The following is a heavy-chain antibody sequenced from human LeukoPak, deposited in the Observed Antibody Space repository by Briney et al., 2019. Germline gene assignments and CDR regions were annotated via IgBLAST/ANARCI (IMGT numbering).Heavy chain of an antibody. Sequence: SVKVSCKASGYTFTSYYMHWVRQAPGQGLEWMGIINPSGGSTSYAQKFQGRVTMTRDMSTSTVYMELSSLRSEDTAVYYCAREIEACSGGSCYSPYDAFDIWGQGTMVTVSS. CDR3: AREIEACSGGSCYSPYDAFDI. V-gene: IGHV1-46*01. J-gene: IGHJ3*02. CDR2: INPSGGST. CDR1: GYTFTSYY. D-gene: IGHD2-15*01.